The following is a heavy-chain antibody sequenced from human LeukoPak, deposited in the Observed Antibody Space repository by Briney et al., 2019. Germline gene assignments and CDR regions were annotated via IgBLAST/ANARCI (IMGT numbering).Heavy chain of an antibody. CDR2: ISWTRHDT. D-gene: IGHD2-15*01. CDR3: ASRDACSGDICYGLGY. CDR1: GFTISSNG. Sequence: GGSLRLSCAASGFTISSNGMHWVRQAPGKGLEGVSGISWTRHDTYYADSVKGRFTISRDNSKNTLYLQMNSLRGEDTATYYCASRDACSGDICYGLGYWGQGTLVTVST. J-gene: IGHJ4*02. V-gene: IGHV3-23*01.